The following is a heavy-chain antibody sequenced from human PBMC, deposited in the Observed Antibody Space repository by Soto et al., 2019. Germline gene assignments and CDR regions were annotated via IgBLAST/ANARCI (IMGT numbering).Heavy chain of an antibody. CDR3: TLGSWSAETFDI. J-gene: IGHJ3*02. Sequence: ASVKVSCKASGYTFTGYYMHWVRQAPGQGLEWMGWINPNSGGTNYAQKFQGWVTMTRDTSISTAYMELSSLRSEDTAVYYCTLGSWSAETFDIWGRGTMVTVSS. V-gene: IGHV1-2*04. CDR2: INPNSGGT. CDR1: GYTFTGYY. D-gene: IGHD6-13*01.